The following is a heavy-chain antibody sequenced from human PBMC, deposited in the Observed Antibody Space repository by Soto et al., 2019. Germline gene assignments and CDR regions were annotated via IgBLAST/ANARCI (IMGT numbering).Heavy chain of an antibody. J-gene: IGHJ4*02. V-gene: IGHV4-59*01. D-gene: IGHD2-15*01. CDR2: IYYSGST. CDR1: GGSISSYY. Sequence: PSETLSLTCTVSGGSISSYYWSWIRQPPGKGLEWIGYIYYSGSTNYNPSLKSRVTISVDTSKNQFSLKLSSVTAADTAVYYCAKRVVSHKTFYFDYWGQGTLVTVSS. CDR3: AKRVVSHKTFYFDY.